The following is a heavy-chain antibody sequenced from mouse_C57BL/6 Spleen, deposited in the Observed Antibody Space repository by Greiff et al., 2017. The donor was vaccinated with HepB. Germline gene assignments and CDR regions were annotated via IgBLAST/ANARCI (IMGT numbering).Heavy chain of an antibody. J-gene: IGHJ2*01. D-gene: IGHD2-4*01. CDR2: ISSGGDYI. Sequence: EVQGVESGEGLVKPGGSLKLSCAASGFTFSSYAMSWVRQTPEKRLEWVAYISSGGDYIYYADTVKGRFTISRDNARNTLYLQMSSLKSEDTAMYYCTRDYDYDRGFDYWGQGTTLTVSS. V-gene: IGHV5-9-1*02. CDR3: TRDYDYDRGFDY. CDR1: GFTFSSYA.